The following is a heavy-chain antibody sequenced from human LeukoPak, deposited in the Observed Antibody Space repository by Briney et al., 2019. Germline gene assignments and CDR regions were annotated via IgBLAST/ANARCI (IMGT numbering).Heavy chain of an antibody. V-gene: IGHV1-2*02. CDR3: ARDFFGFRSSYGGDFDY. Sequence: ASVKVSCKASGYTFTGYYMHWVRQAPGQGLEWMGWIYPSSGGTNYAQKFQGRVTMTRDTSISTAYMELASLRSDDTAVYYCARDFFGFRSSYGGDFDYWGQGTLVTVSS. CDR2: IYPSSGGT. J-gene: IGHJ4*02. D-gene: IGHD6-6*01. CDR1: GYTFTGYY.